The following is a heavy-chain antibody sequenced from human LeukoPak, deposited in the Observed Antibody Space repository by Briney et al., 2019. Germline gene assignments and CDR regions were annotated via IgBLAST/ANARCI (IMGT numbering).Heavy chain of an antibody. CDR1: GGSINNYY. J-gene: IGHJ4*02. Sequence: SETLSLTCTVSGGSINNYYWSWIRQPAGKGLEWIGRIYTRGSTNYNPSLKSRVTMSVDTSKNQFSLKLSSVTAADTAVYYCARLYSSSSGLLDYWGQGTLVTVSS. CDR3: ARLYSSSSGLLDY. V-gene: IGHV4-4*07. CDR2: IYTRGST. D-gene: IGHD6-6*01.